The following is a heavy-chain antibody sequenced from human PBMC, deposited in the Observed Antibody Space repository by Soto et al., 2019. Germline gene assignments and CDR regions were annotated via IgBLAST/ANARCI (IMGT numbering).Heavy chain of an antibody. CDR2: ISYDGSNK. CDR1: GFTFSSYA. CDR3: AREQRRNYCSGGSCYSGQNWFDP. Sequence: VGSLRLSCAVSGFTFSSYAMHWVHQAPGKGLEWVAVISYDGSNKYYADSVKGRFTISRDNSKNTPYLQMNSQRAEDTAVYYGAREQRRNYCSGGSCYSGQNWFDPWGQGTL. V-gene: IGHV3-30-3*01. J-gene: IGHJ5*02. D-gene: IGHD2-15*01.